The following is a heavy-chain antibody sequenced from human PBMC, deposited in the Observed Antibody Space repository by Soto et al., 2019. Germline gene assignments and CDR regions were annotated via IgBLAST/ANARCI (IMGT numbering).Heavy chain of an antibody. D-gene: IGHD4-4*01. CDR1: GGTFSSSA. Sequence: QVQLVQSGAAMKEPGSSVKVSCKTSGGTFSSSAISWLRQAPGQGLEWMGGIIPLFRTPDYAQKFQGRVTIAADESTSTAYMELSSLRSKDTAVYYCARDNDRLQLGGNYYYILDVWGQGTTITVSS. V-gene: IGHV1-69*12. CDR3: ARDNDRLQLGGNYYYILDV. J-gene: IGHJ6*02. CDR2: IIPLFRTP.